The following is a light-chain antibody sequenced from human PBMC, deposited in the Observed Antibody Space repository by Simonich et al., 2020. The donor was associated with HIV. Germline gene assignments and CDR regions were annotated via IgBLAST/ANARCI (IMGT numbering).Light chain of an antibody. J-gene: IGLJ3*02. CDR2: YVS. V-gene: IGLV2-14*01. CDR1: SSDVGGYYY. Sequence: QSALTQPASVSGSPGQSITISCTGTSSDVGGYYYVSWYQQHTGKAPKLMIYYVSKRPSGVSNRFSGSKSGSTASLTISVLQAEDEADYYCSSYTSSSTWVFGGGTKLTVL. CDR3: SSYTSSSTWV.